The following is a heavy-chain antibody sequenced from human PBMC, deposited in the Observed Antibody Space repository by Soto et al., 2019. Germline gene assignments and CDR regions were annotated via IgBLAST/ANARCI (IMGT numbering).Heavy chain of an antibody. CDR1: GYIFTTYG. V-gene: IGHV1-18*01. D-gene: IGHD1-1*01. CDR3: ARGRYGDY. J-gene: IGHJ4*02. CDR2: ISAHNGNT. Sequence: QVHLVQSGAEVKKPGASVKVSCKGSGYIFTTYGITWVRQAPGQGLEWMGWISAHNGNTNYAQKPQGRVTVTRDTSKSTAYMELRTLRSDDTAVYYCARGRYGDYWGQGALVTVSS.